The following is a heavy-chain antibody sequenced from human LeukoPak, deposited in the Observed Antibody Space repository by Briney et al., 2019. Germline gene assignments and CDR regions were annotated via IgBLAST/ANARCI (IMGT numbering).Heavy chain of an antibody. CDR3: ARGPNTAMVPPFDY. CDR2: IIPILGIA. D-gene: IGHD5-18*01. J-gene: IGHJ4*02. CDR1: GYTFTSYG. V-gene: IGHV1-69*04. Sequence: GASVKVSCKASGYTFTSYGISWVRQAPGQGLEWMGRIIPILGIANYAQKFQGRVTITADKSTSTAYMELSSLRSEDTAVYYCARGPNTAMVPPFDYWGQGTLVTVSS.